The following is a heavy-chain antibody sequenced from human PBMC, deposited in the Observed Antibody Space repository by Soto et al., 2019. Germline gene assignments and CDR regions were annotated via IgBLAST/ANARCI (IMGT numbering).Heavy chain of an antibody. V-gene: IGHV3-30-3*01. Sequence: QVQLVESGGGVVQPGRSLRLSCAASGFTFTNYVMHWVRQAPGKGLEWVAVISFAGTNKYYPDSVKGRFTISRDNSKNTLSLEMHSLTAEDTAIYYCVREGSAVRYYGLDVWGQGTPVTVSP. J-gene: IGHJ6*01. CDR2: ISFAGTNK. D-gene: IGHD2-2*01. CDR3: VREGSAVRYYGLDV. CDR1: GFTFTNYV.